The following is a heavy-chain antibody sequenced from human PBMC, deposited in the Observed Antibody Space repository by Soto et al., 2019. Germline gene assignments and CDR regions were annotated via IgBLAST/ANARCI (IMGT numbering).Heavy chain of an antibody. J-gene: IGHJ6*02. CDR2: IIPIPGTA. D-gene: IGHD2-2*01. CDR3: ARSQGSSTSLEIYYYYYYGMDV. V-gene: IGHV1-69*01. Sequence: QVQLVQSGAEVKKPGSSVKVSCKASGGTFGSYAITWVRQAPGQGLEWMGGIIPIPGTANYAQKLQGRVTIAADESTSIAYMELSSLRSEDTAVYYCARSQGSSTSLEIYYYYYYGMDVWGQGTTVTVSS. CDR1: GGTFGSYA.